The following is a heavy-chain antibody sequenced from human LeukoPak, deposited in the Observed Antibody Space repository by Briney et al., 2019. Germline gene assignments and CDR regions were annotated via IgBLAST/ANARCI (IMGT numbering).Heavy chain of an antibody. J-gene: IGHJ4*02. V-gene: IGHV3-23*01. CDR2: ITGSGSST. CDR1: GFTFSSYA. CDR3: ARDQYDTWSRRGNFDS. Sequence: GGSLRLSCPASGFTFSSYAMTWVRQAPGKGLEWVSGITGSGSSTYYADSVEGRFTMSRDNTKNSLYLQMNSLRVEDTAVFYCARDQYDTWSRRGNFDSWGQGTLVIVSS. D-gene: IGHD3-3*01.